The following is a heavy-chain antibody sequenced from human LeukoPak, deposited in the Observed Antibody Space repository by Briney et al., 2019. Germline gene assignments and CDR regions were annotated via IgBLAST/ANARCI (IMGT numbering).Heavy chain of an antibody. CDR2: TNPNNGGT. V-gene: IGHV1-2*02. J-gene: IGHJ4*02. CDR1: GYTFIGYY. Sequence: ASVKVSCKACGYTFIGYYMHWVRQAPGEGLEWMGWTNPNNGGTNYAQKFQGRVTMTRDTSISTAYMELSRLRSDDTAMYYCAPCGGPMGYFDYWGQGTLVTVSS. CDR3: APCGGPMGYFDY. D-gene: IGHD2-21*01.